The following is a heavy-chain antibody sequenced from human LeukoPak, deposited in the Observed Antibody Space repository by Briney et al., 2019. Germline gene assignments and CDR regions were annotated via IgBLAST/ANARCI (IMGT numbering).Heavy chain of an antibody. Sequence: HGESLKISCKASGYSFTGYWIGWVRQMPGKGLEWMGIIDPSDSETRYTPSFQGQVTISVDKSLTTADLQWNSLKASDTAMYYCARQTAMGRSGDYWGQGTLVTVSS. V-gene: IGHV5-51*01. CDR2: IDPSDSET. CDR3: ARQTAMGRSGDY. D-gene: IGHD5-18*01. CDR1: GYSFTGYW. J-gene: IGHJ4*02.